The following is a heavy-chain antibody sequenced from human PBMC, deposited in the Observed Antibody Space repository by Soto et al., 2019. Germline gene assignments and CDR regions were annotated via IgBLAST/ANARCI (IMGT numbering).Heavy chain of an antibody. CDR2: INHSGST. J-gene: IGHJ5*02. D-gene: IGHD3-9*01. V-gene: IGHV4-34*01. Sequence: PSETLSLTCAVYGGSFSGYYWSWIRQPPGKGLEWIGEINHSGSTNYNPSLKSRVTISVDTSKNQFSLKLSSVTAADTAVYYCARVRILLRYFDWLPGGFDPWGQGTLVTVSS. CDR3: ARVRILLRYFDWLPGGFDP. CDR1: GGSFSGYY.